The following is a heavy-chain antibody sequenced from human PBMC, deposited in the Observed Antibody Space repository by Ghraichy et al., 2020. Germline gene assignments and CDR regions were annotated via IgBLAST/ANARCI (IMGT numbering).Heavy chain of an antibody. CDR2: IYYSGST. J-gene: IGHJ6*02. D-gene: IGHD2-2*02. Sequence: SETLSLTCTVSGGSISSGGYYWSWIRQHPGKGLEWIGYIYYSGSTYYNPSLKSRVTISVDTSKNQFSLKLSSVTAADTVVYYCARVGRYCSSTSCYTVGGMDVWGQGTTVTVSS. CDR1: GGSISSGGYY. V-gene: IGHV4-31*03. CDR3: ARVGRYCSSTSCYTVGGMDV.